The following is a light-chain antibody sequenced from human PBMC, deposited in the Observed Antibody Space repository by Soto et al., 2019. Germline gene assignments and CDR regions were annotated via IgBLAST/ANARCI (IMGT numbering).Light chain of an antibody. V-gene: IGKV3-11*01. J-gene: IGKJ1*01. CDR2: DAS. Sequence: EIVLTQSPATLSLSPGERATLSCRASQSVSSYLAWYQQKPGQAPRLLIDDASNRATGIPGRFSGSGSGTDFTLTISSLEPEDFAVYYCQPRSNWPPTFGQGTKVEIK. CDR1: QSVSSY. CDR3: QPRSNWPPT.